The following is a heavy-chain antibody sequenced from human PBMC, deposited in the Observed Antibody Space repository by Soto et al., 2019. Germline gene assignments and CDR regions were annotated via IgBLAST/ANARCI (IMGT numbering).Heavy chain of an antibody. Sequence: EVQLVESGGGLVQPGRSLRLSCAASGFTFDDYAMHWVRQAPGKGLEWVSGISWNSGSIGYADSVKGRFTISRDNAKNSLYLQMNSLRAEDTALYYCANDSSKVAFLSAFDPWGQGTLVTVSS. CDR1: GFTFDDYA. CDR2: ISWNSGSI. V-gene: IGHV3-9*01. J-gene: IGHJ5*02. D-gene: IGHD3-16*02. CDR3: ANDSSKVAFLSAFDP.